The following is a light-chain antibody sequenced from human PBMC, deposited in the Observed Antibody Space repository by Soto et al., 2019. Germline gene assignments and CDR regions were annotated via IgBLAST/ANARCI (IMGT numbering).Light chain of an antibody. CDR2: DAS. J-gene: IGKJ4*01. Sequence: DIQMTQSPSSLSASVGDRVTITCQASQDISNYLNWYQQKPGKAPKLLIYDASNLETGVPSRFSGSGSGTDFTFTISSLQPEDIATYYCQQYDNPFTFGGGTKVELK. V-gene: IGKV1-33*01. CDR3: QQYDNPFT. CDR1: QDISNY.